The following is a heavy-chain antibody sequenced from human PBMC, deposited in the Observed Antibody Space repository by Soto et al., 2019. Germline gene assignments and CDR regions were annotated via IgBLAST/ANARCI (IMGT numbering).Heavy chain of an antibody. J-gene: IGHJ4*02. CDR3: ARDVGAATPNSFFYCSGGSCYLYSY. V-gene: IGHV1-18*01. D-gene: IGHD2-15*01. CDR1: GYTFTSYG. Sequence: ASVKVSCKASGYTFTSYGISWVRQAPGQGLEWMGWISAYNGNTNYAQKLQGRVTMTTDTSTSTAYMELRSLRSDDTAVYYCARDVGAATPNSFFYCSGGSCYLYSYWGQGTLVTVSS. CDR2: ISAYNGNT.